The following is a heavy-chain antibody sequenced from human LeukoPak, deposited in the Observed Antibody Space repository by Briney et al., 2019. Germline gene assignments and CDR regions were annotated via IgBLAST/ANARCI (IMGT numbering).Heavy chain of an antibody. CDR2: INHSGST. CDR3: ARADLGAPGQVAFDI. J-gene: IGHJ3*02. D-gene: IGHD1-26*01. V-gene: IGHV4-34*01. CDR1: GGSFSSYY. Sequence: SETLSLTCAVYGGSFSSYYWSWIRQPPGKGLEWIGEINHSGSTNYNPSLKSRVTISVDTSKNQFSLKLSSVTAADTAVYYCARADLGAPGQVAFDIWGQGTMVTVSS.